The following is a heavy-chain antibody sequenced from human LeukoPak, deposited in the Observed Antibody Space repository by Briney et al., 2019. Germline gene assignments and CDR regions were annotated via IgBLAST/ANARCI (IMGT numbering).Heavy chain of an antibody. V-gene: IGHV1-18*01. D-gene: IGHD1-26*01. CDR1: GYTFTSYG. Sequence: ASVKVSCKASGYTFTSYGISWVRQAPGQGLEWMGWISSYNGNTNYAQKLQGRVTVTTDTSASTAYMELRSLRSDDTAVYYCATARGPRYYYYGMDVWGQGTTVTVSS. CDR3: ATARGPRYYYYGMDV. CDR2: ISSYNGNT. J-gene: IGHJ6*02.